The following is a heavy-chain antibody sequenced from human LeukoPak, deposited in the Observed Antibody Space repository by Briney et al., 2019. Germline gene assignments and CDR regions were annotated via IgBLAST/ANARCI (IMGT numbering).Heavy chain of an antibody. CDR3: AGLVVPEAFDFDS. V-gene: IGHV4-59*08. CDR1: SGSLTTYY. D-gene: IGHD2-2*01. Sequence: SEALSLTCSVSSGSLTTYYWNWIRQPPGKEPEWIGYIHYSGSANYNPPLKSRVTLSIDTSKDQFLLRLASAAAADTAVYYCAGLVVPEAFDFDSWGQGTLVTVS. J-gene: IGHJ4*02. CDR2: IHYSGSA.